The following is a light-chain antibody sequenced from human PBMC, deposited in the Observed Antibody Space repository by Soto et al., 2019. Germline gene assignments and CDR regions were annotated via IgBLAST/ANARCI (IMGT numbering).Light chain of an antibody. CDR2: GVS. V-gene: IGKV3-15*01. J-gene: IGKJ3*01. Sequence: EIVMTQSPGTLSVSPGERATLSCRASQSVSVNLAWYQQKPGQAPRLLIYGVSTRATGIPARFSGSESGTEFTLTISSLQSEDFAVYYCQQYNDWPFTLGPGTKVDTK. CDR1: QSVSVN. CDR3: QQYNDWPFT.